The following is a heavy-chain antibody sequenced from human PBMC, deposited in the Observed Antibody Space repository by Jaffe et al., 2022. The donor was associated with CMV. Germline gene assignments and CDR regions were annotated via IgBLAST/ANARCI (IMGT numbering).Heavy chain of an antibody. Sequence: EVQLVESGGGLVQPGRSLRLSCTASGFTFGDYAMSWVRQAPGKGLEWVGFIRSKAYGGTTEYAASVKGRFTISRDDSKSIAYLQMNSLKTEDTAVYYCTRVVRWGKNYYYYMDVWGKGTTVTVSS. CDR2: IRSKAYGGTT. CDR1: GFTFGDYA. J-gene: IGHJ6*03. CDR3: TRVVRWGKNYYYYMDV. V-gene: IGHV3-49*04. D-gene: IGHD3-16*01.